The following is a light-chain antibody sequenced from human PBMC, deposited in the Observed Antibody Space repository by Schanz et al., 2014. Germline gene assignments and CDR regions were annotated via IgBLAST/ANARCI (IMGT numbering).Light chain of an antibody. CDR2: DVS. V-gene: IGLV2-14*03. J-gene: IGLJ3*02. Sequence: QSVLTQPASVSGSPGQSITISCTGTSSDVGGYSYVSWYQQHPGKTPKLMIYDVSNRPSGVSNRFSGSKSGNTAFLTISGVQAEDEADYYCCSYAGSSTWVFGGGTKLTVL. CDR1: SSDVGGYSY. CDR3: CSYAGSSTWV.